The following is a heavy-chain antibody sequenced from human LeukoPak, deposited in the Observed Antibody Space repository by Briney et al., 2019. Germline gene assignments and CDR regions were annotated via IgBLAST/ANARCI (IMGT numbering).Heavy chain of an antibody. V-gene: IGHV4-59*01. CDR2: IYCSVSPNSDST. Sequence: AGGSLRLSCTASGFTFGDYAMSWIRQPPGKGLEWIGYIYCSVSPNSDSTNYNPSLKSRVTISVDTSKIHLSLNLSSVTAADTAVYYCARLPEWEPYWFDPWGQGTPVTVSS. CDR1: GFTFGDYA. D-gene: IGHD1-26*01. CDR3: ARLPEWEPYWFDP. J-gene: IGHJ5*02.